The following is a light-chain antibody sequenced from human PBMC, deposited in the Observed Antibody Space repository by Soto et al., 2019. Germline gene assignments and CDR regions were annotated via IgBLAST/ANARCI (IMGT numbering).Light chain of an antibody. CDR1: QNIISNY. V-gene: IGKV3-20*01. CDR2: GAS. Sequence: EIVLTQSPGTLSLSPGERATLSCRASQNIISNYLAWYQQKPGQAPRLVIFGASRRATGIPDTFSGSGSGTDFTLTISRLEPEDFAVYYCQLYGDSPIYTFGQGTKLEMK. J-gene: IGKJ2*01. CDR3: QLYGDSPIYT.